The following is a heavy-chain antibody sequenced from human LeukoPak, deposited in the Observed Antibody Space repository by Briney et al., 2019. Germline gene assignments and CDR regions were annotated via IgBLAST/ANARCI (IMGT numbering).Heavy chain of an antibody. V-gene: IGHV4-34*01. CDR2: INHSGST. Sequence: PSETLSLTCAVYGGSFSGYYWSWIRQPPGKGLEWIGEINHSGSTNYNPSLKSRVTISVDTSKNQFSLKLSSVTAADTAVYYCARVDSSSSDYWGQGTLVTVSS. CDR1: GGSFSGYY. J-gene: IGHJ4*02. D-gene: IGHD6-6*01. CDR3: ARVDSSSSDY.